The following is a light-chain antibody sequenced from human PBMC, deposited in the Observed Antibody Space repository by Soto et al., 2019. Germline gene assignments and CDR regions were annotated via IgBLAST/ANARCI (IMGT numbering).Light chain of an antibody. CDR1: QSVSSSF. CDR3: QLYGNSRT. CDR2: GAS. V-gene: IGKV3-20*01. J-gene: IGKJ1*01. Sequence: EIVLTQSPGTLSLSPGERATLSCRASQSVSSSFLVWYQQKPGQAPRLLIYGASSRATGIPDRFSGSGSGTDFPLTINRLEPEDFAVYYCQLYGNSRTFGQGTKVEIK.